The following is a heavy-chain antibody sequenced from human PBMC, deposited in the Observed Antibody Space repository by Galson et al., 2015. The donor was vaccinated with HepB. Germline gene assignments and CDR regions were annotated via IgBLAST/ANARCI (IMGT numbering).Heavy chain of an antibody. V-gene: IGHV4-34*01. Sequence: ETLSLTCAVYGGSFSGYYWSWIRQSPGKGLEWIGEINHSGGTNYNPSLKSRVTILADMSKNQFSLKLSSVTAADTAVYYCAKVAAGYDSSGYYLLNWGQGTLVTVSS. J-gene: IGHJ4*02. D-gene: IGHD3-22*01. CDR2: INHSGGT. CDR3: AKVAAGYDSSGYYLLN. CDR1: GGSFSGYY.